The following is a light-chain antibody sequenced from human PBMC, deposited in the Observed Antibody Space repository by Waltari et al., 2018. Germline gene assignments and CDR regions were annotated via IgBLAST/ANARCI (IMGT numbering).Light chain of an antibody. CDR1: KLADKY. CDR2: QDN. CDR3: QAWDITTKVV. V-gene: IGLV3-1*01. J-gene: IGLJ2*01. Sequence: SYELTQPPSISVSPGQTARLTCSGEKLADKYVSWYQQKSGQSPTLVIYQDNKRPSGIPERFSGSKSGNTATLTISETQTFDEADFYCQAWDITTKVVFGGGTKLTVL.